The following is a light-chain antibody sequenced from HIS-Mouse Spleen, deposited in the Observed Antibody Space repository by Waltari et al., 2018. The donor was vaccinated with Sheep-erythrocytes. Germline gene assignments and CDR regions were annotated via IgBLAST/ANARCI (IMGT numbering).Light chain of an antibody. V-gene: IGLV2-11*01. Sequence: QSALTQPRPVSGSPGHPVTISCTGTSSDVGGYNYVSWYQQHPGKAPKLMIYDVSKRPSGVPDRFSGSKSGNTASLTISGLQAEDEADYYCCSYAGSYNHVFATGTKVTVL. CDR2: DVS. CDR3: CSYAGSYNHV. J-gene: IGLJ1*01. CDR1: SSDVGGYNY.